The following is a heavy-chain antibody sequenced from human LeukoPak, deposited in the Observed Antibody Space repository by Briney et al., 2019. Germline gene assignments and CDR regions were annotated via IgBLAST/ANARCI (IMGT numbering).Heavy chain of an antibody. Sequence: GESLKISCKGSGYSFTNYWTGWVRQMPGKGLEWMGIIYPGDSDTRYSPSFQGQVTISADKSISTAYLQWSSLKASDTAMYFCASAGITAAFDVWGQGTVVTVSS. D-gene: IGHD1-20*01. CDR1: GYSFTNYW. CDR2: IYPGDSDT. J-gene: IGHJ3*01. V-gene: IGHV5-51*01. CDR3: ASAGITAAFDV.